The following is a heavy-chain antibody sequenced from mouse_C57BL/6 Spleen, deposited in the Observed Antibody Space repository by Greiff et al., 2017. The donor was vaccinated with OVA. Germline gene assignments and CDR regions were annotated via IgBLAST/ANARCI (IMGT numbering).Heavy chain of an antibody. J-gene: IGHJ1*03. CDR1: GYTFTDYY. Sequence: EVQLQQSGPELVKPGASVKISCKASGYTFTDYYMNWVKQSHGQSLEWIGDINPNNGGTSYNQKFKGKATLTVDKSSSTAYMELRSLTSEDSAVDYCARDYYGSSYEYFDVWGTGTTVTVSS. V-gene: IGHV1-26*01. CDR2: INPNNGGT. CDR3: ARDYYGSSYEYFDV. D-gene: IGHD1-1*01.